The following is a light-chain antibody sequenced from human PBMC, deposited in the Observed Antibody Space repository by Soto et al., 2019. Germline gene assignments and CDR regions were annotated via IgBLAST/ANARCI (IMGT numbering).Light chain of an antibody. CDR2: EVN. Sequence: QSALTQPPSASGAPGQSVTISCTGTTSDVGGYNYVSWYQLQPGKDPQLIMSEVNPRLSGVPDRFSGSKSVSTASLIVSGLKAEDEADYFCSSYAGSKNFILFGGGTTLTVL. CDR3: SSYAGSKNFIL. CDR1: TSDVGGYNY. V-gene: IGLV2-8*01. J-gene: IGLJ2*01.